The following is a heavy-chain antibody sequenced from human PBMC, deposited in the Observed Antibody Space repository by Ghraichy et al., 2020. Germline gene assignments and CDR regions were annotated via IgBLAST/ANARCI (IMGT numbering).Heavy chain of an antibody. D-gene: IGHD6-19*01. V-gene: IGHV1-69*13. Sequence: SVKVSCKASGGTFSSYAIVWVRQAPGQGLEWMGGIIPIFGTANYAQKFQGRVTITADESTSTAYMELSSLRSEDMAVYYCARVGDSYSSGWHFDYWGQGTLVTVSS. CDR1: GGTFSSYA. J-gene: IGHJ4*02. CDR2: IIPIFGTA. CDR3: ARVGDSYSSGWHFDY.